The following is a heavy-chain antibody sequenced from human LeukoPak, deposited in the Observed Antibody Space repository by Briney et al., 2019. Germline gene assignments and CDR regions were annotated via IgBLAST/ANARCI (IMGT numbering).Heavy chain of an antibody. CDR2: IIPIFGTA. J-gene: IGHJ4*02. CDR1: GYTFTGYY. CDR3: ARDGGAVAGRFDY. D-gene: IGHD6-19*01. V-gene: IGHV1-69*13. Sequence: ASVKVSCKASGYTFTGYYMHWVRQAPGQGLEWMGGIIPIFGTANYAQKFQGRVTITADESTSTAYMELSSLRSEDTAVYYCARDGGAVAGRFDYWGQGTLVTVSS.